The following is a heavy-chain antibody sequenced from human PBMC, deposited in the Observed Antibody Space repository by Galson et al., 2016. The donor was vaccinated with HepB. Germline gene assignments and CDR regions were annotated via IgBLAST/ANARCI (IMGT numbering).Heavy chain of an antibody. J-gene: IGHJ6*04. CDR2: IYYRGNT. CDR3: ARDLTPTLNGNYYRRGGMDV. D-gene: IGHD1-26*01. V-gene: IGHV4-31*03. CDR1: GGSISSGDYY. Sequence: TLSLTCTVSGGSISSGDYYWSWIRQHPGKGLEWIGYIYYRGNTYYNPSLRSRVTISVDTSKNQFSLKLSSVTAADTAVYYCARDLTPTLNGNYYRRGGMDVWGKGTTVTVSS.